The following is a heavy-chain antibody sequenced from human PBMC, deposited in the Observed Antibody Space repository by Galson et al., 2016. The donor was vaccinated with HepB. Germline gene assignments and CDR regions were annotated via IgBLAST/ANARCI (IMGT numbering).Heavy chain of an antibody. CDR1: GGSISSNTHY. D-gene: IGHD3-3*01. Sequence: SETLSLTCSVSGGSISSNTHYWGWIRQPPGKGLEWIATIYSSGRTYYNPSLKSRVTISADTSKNQFSLQLRSLTAADTAVFYCMSRSINYGFWSGSHVPDYWGQGTLVTVSS. J-gene: IGHJ4*02. CDR3: MSRSINYGFWSGSHVPDY. CDR2: IYSSGRT. V-gene: IGHV4-39*01.